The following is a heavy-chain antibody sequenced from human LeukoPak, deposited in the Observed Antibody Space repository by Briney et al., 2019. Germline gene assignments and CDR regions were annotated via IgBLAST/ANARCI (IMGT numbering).Heavy chain of an antibody. D-gene: IGHD3-22*01. J-gene: IGHJ3*02. V-gene: IGHV1-18*01. Sequence: ASVKVSCKASGYTFTSYGISWVRQAPGQGLEWMGWLSAYNGNTNYAQKLQGRVTMTTDTSTSTAYMELRSLRSDDTAVYYCARDYYDSSGSLHDAFDIWGQGTMVTVSS. CDR3: ARDYYDSSGSLHDAFDI. CDR1: GYTFTSYG. CDR2: LSAYNGNT.